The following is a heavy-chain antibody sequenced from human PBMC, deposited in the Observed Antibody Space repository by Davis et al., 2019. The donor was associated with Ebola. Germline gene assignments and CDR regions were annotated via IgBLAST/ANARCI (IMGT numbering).Heavy chain of an antibody. D-gene: IGHD7-27*01. CDR3: ARRLGTGRPYFDY. V-gene: IGHV4-59*08. CDR2: IHYSGST. Sequence: SETLSLTCSVSGGSISGYYWSWVRQSPGMGLEWIGNIHYSGSTNYNPSLKSRVTISVDTSKNQFSLKLTSVTAADTAIYYCARRLGTGRPYFDYWGHGTLVTVSS. J-gene: IGHJ4*01. CDR1: GGSISGYY.